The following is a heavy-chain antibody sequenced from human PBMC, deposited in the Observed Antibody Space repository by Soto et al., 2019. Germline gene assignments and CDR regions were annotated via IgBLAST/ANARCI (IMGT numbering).Heavy chain of an antibody. J-gene: IGHJ6*02. V-gene: IGHV1-69*12. CDR3: ARSGARPGDYYYGMDV. CDR2: IIPIFGTA. Sequence: QVQLVQSGAEVKKPGSSVKVSCKASGGTVSSYAISWVRQAPGQGLEWMGGIIPIFGTADYAQKFQGRVTITADESTSTAYMDLSSLRSEDTAVYYCARSGARPGDYYYGMDVWGQGTTVTVSS. CDR1: GGTVSSYA. D-gene: IGHD3-10*01.